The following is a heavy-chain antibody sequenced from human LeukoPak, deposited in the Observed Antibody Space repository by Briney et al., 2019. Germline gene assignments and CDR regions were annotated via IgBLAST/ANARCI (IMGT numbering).Heavy chain of an antibody. Sequence: GGSLRLSCAASGFTFSSYAMSWVRQAPGKGLEWVSAISGSGGSTYYADSVKGRFTISRDNAKNSLYLQMNSLRAEDTAVYYCARDIRLAGYNPPHALDIWGQGTMVTVSS. CDR3: ARDIRLAGYNPPHALDI. CDR1: GFTFSSYA. D-gene: IGHD3-9*01. CDR2: ISGSGGST. V-gene: IGHV3-23*01. J-gene: IGHJ3*02.